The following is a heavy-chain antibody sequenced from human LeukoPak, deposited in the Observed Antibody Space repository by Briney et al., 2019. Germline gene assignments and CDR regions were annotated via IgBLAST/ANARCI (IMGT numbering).Heavy chain of an antibody. J-gene: IGHJ4*02. D-gene: IGHD3-22*01. CDR2: ISGSGGST. CDR3: AKDEYYDSSGYYPYYFDY. V-gene: IGHV3-23*01. CDR1: GLTFSSYA. Sequence: GGSLRLSCAASGLTFSSYAMSWVRQAPGKGLEWVSAISGSGGSTYYADSVKGRFTISRDNSKNTLYLQMNSLRAEDTAVYYCAKDEYYDSSGYYPYYFDYWGQGTLVTVSS.